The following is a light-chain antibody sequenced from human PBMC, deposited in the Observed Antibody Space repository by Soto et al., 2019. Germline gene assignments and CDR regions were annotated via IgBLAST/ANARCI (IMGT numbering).Light chain of an antibody. CDR1: QSVSSN. V-gene: IGKV3-15*01. CDR3: QQYKNWPPYT. J-gene: IGKJ2*01. Sequence: EIVMTQSPATLSVAAGERATLSCRASQSVSSNLAWYQQKPGQAPRLLIYGASTRATGIPARFSGSRSWTEFTLTISCLQADDLAGYYCQQYKNWPPYTFGQGTKLEIK. CDR2: GAS.